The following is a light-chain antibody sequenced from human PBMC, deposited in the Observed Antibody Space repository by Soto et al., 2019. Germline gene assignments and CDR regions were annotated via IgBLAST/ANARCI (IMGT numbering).Light chain of an antibody. Sequence: IVLTQSPATLSVSPGERVTLSCRVSQSVASTYLAWYQQRPGQAPRLLISGASTRATGVPARFSGSGSGTEFTLTISSLQSEDFAVYYCQQYNSWPPYTFGQGTKLEIK. CDR1: QSVASTY. CDR2: GAS. CDR3: QQYNSWPPYT. J-gene: IGKJ2*01. V-gene: IGKV3-15*01.